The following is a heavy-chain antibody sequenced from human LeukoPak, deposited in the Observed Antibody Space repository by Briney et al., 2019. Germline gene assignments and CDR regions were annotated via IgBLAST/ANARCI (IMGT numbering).Heavy chain of an antibody. D-gene: IGHD5-12*01. V-gene: IGHV4-34*01. J-gene: IGHJ4*02. CDR2: INHSGST. Sequence: NPSETLSLTCAVYGGSFSGYYWSWIRQPPGKGLEWIGEINHSGSTNYNPSLKSRVTISVDTSKNQFSLKLSSVTAADTAVYYCASGRRNVDIVATILSSSSPYSSSWYFGYWGQGTLVTVSS. CDR3: ASGRRNVDIVATILSSSSPYSSSWYFGY. CDR1: GGSFSGYY.